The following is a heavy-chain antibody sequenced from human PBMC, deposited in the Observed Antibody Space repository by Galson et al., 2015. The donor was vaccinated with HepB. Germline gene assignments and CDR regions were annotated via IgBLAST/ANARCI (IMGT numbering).Heavy chain of an antibody. CDR3: TRPGLAVAGPFDY. D-gene: IGHD6-19*01. Sequence: SLRLSCAASGFTFSGSAMHWVRQASGKGLEWVGRIRSKANSYATAYAASVKGRFTISRDDSKNTAYLQMNSLKTEDTAVYYCTRPGLAVAGPFDYWGQGTLVTVSS. J-gene: IGHJ4*02. CDR1: GFTFSGSA. V-gene: IGHV3-73*01. CDR2: IRSKANSYAT.